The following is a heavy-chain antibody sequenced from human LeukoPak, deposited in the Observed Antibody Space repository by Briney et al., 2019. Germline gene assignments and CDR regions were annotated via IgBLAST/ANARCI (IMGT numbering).Heavy chain of an antibody. CDR2: LYTAGVT. D-gene: IGHD3-10*01. CDR3: ARSGPTVLWSKYFDY. CDR1: GFTFDDYG. V-gene: IGHV3-66*01. Sequence: GGSLRLSCAASGFTFDDYGMSWVRQAPGKGLEWVSVLYTAGVTYYAASMQGRFTISRDTSKNTLFLQMDDLRADDTATYYCARSGPTVLWSKYFDYWGQGALVTVSS. J-gene: IGHJ4*02.